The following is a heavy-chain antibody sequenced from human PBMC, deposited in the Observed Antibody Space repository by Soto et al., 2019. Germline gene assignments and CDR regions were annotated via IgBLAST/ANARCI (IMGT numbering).Heavy chain of an antibody. D-gene: IGHD3-22*01. Sequence: PSETLSLTCTVSGGSISSSSYYWGWIHQPPGKGLEWIGRIYYRGTTYYNPSLKSRVTISVDTSKNQCSLKLSSVTAADTAVYYCARQGADYYDSSGCFDCCGRGRLVAVSS. V-gene: IGHV4-39*01. J-gene: IGHJ4*02. CDR3: ARQGADYYDSSGCFDC. CDR2: IYYRGTT. CDR1: GGSISSSSYY.